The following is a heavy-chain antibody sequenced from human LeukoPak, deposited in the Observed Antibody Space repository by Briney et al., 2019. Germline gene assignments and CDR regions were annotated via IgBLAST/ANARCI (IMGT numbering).Heavy chain of an antibody. CDR2: ISSSSSYI. D-gene: IGHD3-22*01. Sequence: KSGGSLRLSCAASGFTFSSYSMNWVRQAPGKGLEWVSSISSSSSYIYYADSVKGRFTISRDNAKNSLYLQMNSLRAEETAVYYCARDLAPYYYDSSGYYSGPFDYWGQGTLVTVSS. J-gene: IGHJ4*02. CDR1: GFTFSSYS. V-gene: IGHV3-21*01. CDR3: ARDLAPYYYDSSGYYSGPFDY.